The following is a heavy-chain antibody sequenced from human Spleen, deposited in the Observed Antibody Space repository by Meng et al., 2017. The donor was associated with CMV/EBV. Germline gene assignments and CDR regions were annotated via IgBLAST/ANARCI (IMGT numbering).Heavy chain of an antibody. J-gene: IGHJ4*02. CDR3: ARGVYWFEF. V-gene: IGHV4-61*01. D-gene: IGHD2-8*02. CDR2: VYYNGNT. CDR1: AVSVSDSRFY. Sequence: LSCAVSAVSVSDSRFYWTWIRQSPGTGLQWIGYVYYNGNTNLNPSLTGRVTMSMERSANQFSLRLTSVTTADTAVYYCARGVYWFEFWGQGALVTVSS.